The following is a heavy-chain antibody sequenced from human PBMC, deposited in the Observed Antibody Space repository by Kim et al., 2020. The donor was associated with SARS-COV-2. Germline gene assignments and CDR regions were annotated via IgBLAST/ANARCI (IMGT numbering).Heavy chain of an antibody. D-gene: IGHD3-22*01. CDR3: ARFAGISGYYQRPFDY. CDR2: IYYSGST. J-gene: IGHJ4*02. V-gene: IGHV4-59*01. CDR1: GGSISSYY. Sequence: SETLSLTCTVSGGSISSYYWSWIRQPPGKGLEWIGYIYYSGSTNYNPSLKSRVTISVDTSKNQFSLKLSSVTAADTAVYYCARFAGISGYYQRPFDYWGQGTLVTVSS.